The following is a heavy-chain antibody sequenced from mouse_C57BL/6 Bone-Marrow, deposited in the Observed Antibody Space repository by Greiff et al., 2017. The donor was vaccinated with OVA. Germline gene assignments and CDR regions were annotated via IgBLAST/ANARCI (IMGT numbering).Heavy chain of an antibody. D-gene: IGHD1-1*01. CDR2: IDPEDGEP. J-gene: IGHJ2*01. CDR3: ATPYYGSNHYFDD. V-gene: IGHV14-2*01. CDR1: GFNIKDYY. Sequence: EVKLQESGAELVKPGASVKLSCTASGFNIKDYYMHWVKQRTEQGLEWIGRIDPEDGEPKYAPKFQGKATLTADTSSNTAYLQLSSLTSEDTAVYYCATPYYGSNHYFDDWGQGTTLTVSS.